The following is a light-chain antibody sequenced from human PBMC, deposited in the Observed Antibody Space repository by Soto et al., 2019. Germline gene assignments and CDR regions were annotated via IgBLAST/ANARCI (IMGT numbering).Light chain of an antibody. CDR3: GTWDSSLSAVV. CDR1: SSNIGVTS. J-gene: IGLJ1*01. CDR2: END. V-gene: IGLV1-51*02. Sequence: QSVLTQPPSVSAALGQKVTISCSGSSSNIGVTSVSWYQQLPEAAPKLLIYENDKRPSGIADRFSGSKSGTSATLDITGLQTGDEADYYCGTWDSSLSAVVFGTGTKVTVL.